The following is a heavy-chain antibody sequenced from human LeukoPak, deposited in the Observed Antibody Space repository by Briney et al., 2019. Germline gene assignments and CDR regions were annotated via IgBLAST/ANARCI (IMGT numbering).Heavy chain of an antibody. CDR3: AREEITGTPGVGY. Sequence: SETLSLTCTVSGGSISSGGYYWSWIRQPPGKGLEWIGYIYHSGSTYYNPSLKSRVTISVDRSKNQFSLKLSSVTAADTAVYYCAREEITGTPGVGYWGQGTLVTVSS. J-gene: IGHJ4*02. V-gene: IGHV4-30-2*01. CDR1: GGSISSGGYY. D-gene: IGHD1-7*01. CDR2: IYHSGST.